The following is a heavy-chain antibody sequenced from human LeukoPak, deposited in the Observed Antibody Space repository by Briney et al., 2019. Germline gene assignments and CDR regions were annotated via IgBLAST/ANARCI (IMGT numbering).Heavy chain of an antibody. Sequence: SETLSLTCTVSSGPITSYYWKWIRQSPGKGLEYIGHIYYTGTAGYNPSLKSRVTMSLDTSKNQFSLRLMSVTASDTAVYFCAGAPNQHYFDYWGQGTLVAVSS. CDR2: IYYTGTA. V-gene: IGHV4-59*01. J-gene: IGHJ4*02. CDR3: AGAPNQHYFDY. CDR1: SGPITSYY.